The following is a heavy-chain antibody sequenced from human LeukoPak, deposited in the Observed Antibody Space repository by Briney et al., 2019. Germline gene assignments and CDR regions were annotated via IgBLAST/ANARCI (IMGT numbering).Heavy chain of an antibody. V-gene: IGHV4-59*08. J-gene: IGHJ5*02. CDR1: GGSISSYY. CDR2: IYYSGST. D-gene: IGHD6-19*01. CDR3: ARRRDSRGWYWFAP. Sequence: SETLSLTCTVSGGSISSYYWSWIRQPPGKGLEWIGYIYYSGSTNYNPSLKSRVTISVDTSKNQFSLKLSSVTAADTAVYYCARRRDSRGWYWFAPWGQGPLVTVPS.